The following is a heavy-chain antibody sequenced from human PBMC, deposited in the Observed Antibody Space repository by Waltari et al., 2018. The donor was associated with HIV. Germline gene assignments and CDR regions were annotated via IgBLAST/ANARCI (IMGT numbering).Heavy chain of an antibody. D-gene: IGHD2-15*01. V-gene: IGHV4-59*08. CDR3: ARGGGVVVAATPELSLLGFDY. CDR2: IYYSGST. Sequence: QVQLQESGPGLVKPSETLSLTCTVSGGSISSYYWSWLRQPPGKGLEWIGYIYYSGSTNYNPSLKSRVTISVDTSKNQFSLKLSSVTAADTAVYYCARGGGVVVAATPELSLLGFDYWGQGTLVTVSS. J-gene: IGHJ4*02. CDR1: GGSISSYY.